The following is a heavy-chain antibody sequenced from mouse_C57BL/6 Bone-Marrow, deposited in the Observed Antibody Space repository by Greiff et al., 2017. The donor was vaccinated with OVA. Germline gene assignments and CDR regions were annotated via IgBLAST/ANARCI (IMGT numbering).Heavy chain of an antibody. CDR3: ARSDDGYSFWGY. D-gene: IGHD2-3*01. Sequence: VQLQQSGAELARPGASVKMSCKASGYTFTSYTMHWVKQRPGQGLEWIGYINPSSGYTKYNQKFKDKATLTADKSSSTAYMQLSSLTSDDSAVYYCARSDDGYSFWGYWGQVTTLTVSS. V-gene: IGHV1-4*01. J-gene: IGHJ2*01. CDR1: GYTFTSYT. CDR2: INPSSGYT.